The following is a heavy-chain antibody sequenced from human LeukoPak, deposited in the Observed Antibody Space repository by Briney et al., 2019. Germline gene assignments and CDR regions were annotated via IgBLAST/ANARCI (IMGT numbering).Heavy chain of an antibody. CDR1: GGSISRYY. CDR2: IDDSGNT. D-gene: IGHD3-10*01. V-gene: IGHV4-59*01. Sequence: SETLSLTCTVSGGSISRYYWSWIRRPPGKGLEWIGYIDDSGNTNYNPSLKSQVTISVDRSKNQFSLKLSFVTAADTAMYYCARSDYHNSGSHTVFDAFDIWGQGTRVTVSS. J-gene: IGHJ3*02. CDR3: ARSDYHNSGSHTVFDAFDI.